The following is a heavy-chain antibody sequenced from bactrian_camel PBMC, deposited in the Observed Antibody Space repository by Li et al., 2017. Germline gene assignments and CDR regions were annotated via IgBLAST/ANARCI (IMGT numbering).Heavy chain of an antibody. V-gene: IGHV3S54*01. CDR1: TNTGDLRC. Sequence: HVQLVESGGGSEQAGGSLRLSCVASTNTGDLRCMAWFRQRPGNEREGIATIRTDVGAITYADSVKGRFTISRDNAKRTLYLQMSTLEPEDTAVYYCAAAWLRLHPYRGDACNWYGGNYDYWARGPRSPSP. CDR2: IRTDVGAI. J-gene: IGHJ4*01. D-gene: IGHD6*01.